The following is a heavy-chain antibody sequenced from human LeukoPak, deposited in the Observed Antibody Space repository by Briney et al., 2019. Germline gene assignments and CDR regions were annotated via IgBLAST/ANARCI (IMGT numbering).Heavy chain of an antibody. D-gene: IGHD4-17*01. CDR1: GFTVSSNY. Sequence: PGGSLRLSCAASGFTVSSNYMSWVREAPGKGLEWVSVIYSGGSTYYADSVKGRFTISRDNSKNTLYLQMNGLRAEDTAVYYCARDGTYGDPFDYWGQGTLVTVSS. J-gene: IGHJ4*02. CDR2: IYSGGST. CDR3: ARDGTYGDPFDY. V-gene: IGHV3-53*01.